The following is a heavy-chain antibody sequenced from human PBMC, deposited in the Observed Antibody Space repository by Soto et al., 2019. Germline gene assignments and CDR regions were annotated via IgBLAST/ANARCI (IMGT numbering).Heavy chain of an antibody. CDR2: INPSSGDT. D-gene: IGHD1-26*01. V-gene: IGHV1-2*02. CDR1: GYTFTAYY. CDR3: ARVMSGSYLGPGYYFDH. Sequence: QVQLVQSGAELEKPGASVKVSCKASGYTFTAYYMHWVRQAPGQGLEWMGCINPSSGDTNYAQKFQGRVTMTRDTFISTAFMEVSSLRPDDTAVYYCARVMSGSYLGPGYYFDHWGQGTLVTVSS. J-gene: IGHJ4*02.